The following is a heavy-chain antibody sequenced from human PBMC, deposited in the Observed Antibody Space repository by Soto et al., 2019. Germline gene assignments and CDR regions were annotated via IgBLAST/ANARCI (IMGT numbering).Heavy chain of an antibody. CDR3: AGGGGYCSGGSCYSYGMDV. CDR2: IYYSGST. Sequence: QVQLQESGPGLVKPSQTLSLTCTVSGGSISSGGYYWSWIRQHPGKGLEWIGYIYYSGSTYYNPSLKSRVTISVEPAKNQFSLKLGSVTAADTAGYYWAGGGGYCSGGSCYSYGMDVWGQGTTVTVSS. CDR1: GGSISSGGYY. D-gene: IGHD2-15*01. J-gene: IGHJ6*02. V-gene: IGHV4-31*03.